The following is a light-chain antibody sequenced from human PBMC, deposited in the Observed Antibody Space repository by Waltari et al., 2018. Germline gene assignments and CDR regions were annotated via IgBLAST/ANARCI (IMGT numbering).Light chain of an antibody. Sequence: IQMTQSTPSMSASVGDGVPITCRASQSLSHYLSWYQQKPGRATVLLIDAASSLQSGVPSRFSGSGSGTDFTLTISSLQPDDFASYFCQQSFNVPTFGPGTRVEVK. CDR3: QQSFNVPT. CDR1: QSLSHY. J-gene: IGKJ1*01. CDR2: AAS. V-gene: IGKV1-39*01.